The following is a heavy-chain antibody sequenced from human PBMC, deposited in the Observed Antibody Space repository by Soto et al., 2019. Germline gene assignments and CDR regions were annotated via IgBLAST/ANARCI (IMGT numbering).Heavy chain of an antibody. D-gene: IGHD2-15*01. J-gene: IGHJ4*02. CDR1: GFTFSSYA. CDR3: ATWAALCSGGSCYSDMESFDY. V-gene: IGHV3-23*01. Sequence: LRLSCAASGFTFSSYAMSWVRQAPGKGLEWVTAISGSGGSTYYADSVKGRVTISRDNSKNTLYLQMNSLRAEDTAAYYCATWAALCSGGSCYSDMESFDYWGQGTLVTVSS. CDR2: ISGSGGST.